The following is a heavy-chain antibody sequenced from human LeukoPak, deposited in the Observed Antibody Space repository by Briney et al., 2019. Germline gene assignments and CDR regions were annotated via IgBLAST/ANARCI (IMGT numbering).Heavy chain of an antibody. J-gene: IGHJ4*02. CDR2: INPYNGNT. V-gene: IGHV1-18*01. Sequence: ASVKVSCKASGYTFASYGISWVRQAPGQGLEWMGWINPYNGNTDYAEKFQGRVTMTTDTSTSTAYMELRSLRSDDTAVYCCAREIYGRFDYWGQGTLVT. CDR3: AREIYGRFDY. D-gene: IGHD4-17*01. CDR1: GYTFASYG.